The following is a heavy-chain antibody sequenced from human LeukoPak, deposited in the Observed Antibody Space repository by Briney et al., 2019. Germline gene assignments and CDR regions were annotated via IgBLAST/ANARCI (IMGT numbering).Heavy chain of an antibody. Sequence: SVKVSCKASGGTFSSYAISWVRQAPGQGLEWMGGIIPIFGTANYAQKFQGRVTITADESTSTAYMELSSLRSEDTAVYYCARDWGYCSGGSCQSLFDYWGQGTLVTVSS. CDR3: ARDWGYCSGGSCQSLFDY. D-gene: IGHD2-15*01. CDR2: IIPIFGTA. CDR1: GGTFSSYA. V-gene: IGHV1-69*13. J-gene: IGHJ4*02.